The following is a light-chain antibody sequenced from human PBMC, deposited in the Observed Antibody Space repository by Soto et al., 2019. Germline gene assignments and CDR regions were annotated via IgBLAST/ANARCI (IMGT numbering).Light chain of an antibody. V-gene: IGKV2-28*01. J-gene: IGKJ5*01. CDR3: MQALQSLT. CDR1: ESLLYNNTYNY. Sequence: IVMTQSPLTLPVTPGEPASVSCRSIESLLYNNTYNYLDWYVQKPGQSPQLLIYFGSNRAPGVPDRFSGSGSGTDFTLKINRVEAEDVGTYYCMQALQSLTFGQGTRLEIK. CDR2: FGS.